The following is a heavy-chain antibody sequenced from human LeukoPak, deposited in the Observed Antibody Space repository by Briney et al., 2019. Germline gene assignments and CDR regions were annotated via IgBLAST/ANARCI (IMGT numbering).Heavy chain of an antibody. V-gene: IGHV1-18*04. CDR2: ISAYNGNT. D-gene: IGHD5-18*01. J-gene: IGHJ5*02. Sequence: ASVKASCKASGYTFTSYGISWARQAPGQGLEWMGWISAYNGNTNYAQKLQGRVTMTTDTSTSTAYMELRSLRSDDTAVYYCARWGGYSYGAANWFDPWGQGTLVTVSS. CDR1: GYTFTSYG. CDR3: ARWGGYSYGAANWFDP.